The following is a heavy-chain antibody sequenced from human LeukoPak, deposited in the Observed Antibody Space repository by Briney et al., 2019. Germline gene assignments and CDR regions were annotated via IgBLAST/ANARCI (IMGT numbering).Heavy chain of an antibody. J-gene: IGHJ3*02. CDR1: GYSFTSYW. CDR3: ARLSGDGSGSNAFDI. Sequence: GESLKISCKGSGYSFTSYWIGWVRQMPGEGLEWMGIIYPGDSDTRYSPSFQGQVTISADKSISTAYLQWSSLKASDTAMYYCARLSGDGSGSNAFDIWGQGTMVTVSS. CDR2: IYPGDSDT. D-gene: IGHD3-10*01. V-gene: IGHV5-51*01.